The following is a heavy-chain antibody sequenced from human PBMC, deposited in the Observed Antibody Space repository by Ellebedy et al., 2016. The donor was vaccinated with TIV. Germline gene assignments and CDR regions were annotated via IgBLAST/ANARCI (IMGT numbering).Heavy chain of an antibody. CDR3: ATETYNDVDLDVWGIFET. CDR1: ELTVSSTY. Sequence: GESLKISCAASELTVSSTYMSWVRQAPGKGLEWVSVIFIDGTTYYADSVRGRFTISRDTSKTTLYIQMESLRAEDTALYYCATETYNDVDLDVWGIFETWGQGTMVTVSS. CDR2: IFIDGTT. D-gene: IGHD3-16*01. V-gene: IGHV3-66*01. J-gene: IGHJ3*02.